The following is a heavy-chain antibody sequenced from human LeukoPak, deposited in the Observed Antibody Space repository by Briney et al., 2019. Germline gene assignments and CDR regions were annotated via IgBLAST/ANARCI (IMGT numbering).Heavy chain of an antibody. CDR1: GGSISSTSYH. CDR2: IYYTGST. CDR3: ARQYFDQQVAKDY. V-gene: IGHV4-39*01. J-gene: IGHJ4*02. Sequence: SETLSLTCTVSGGSISSTSYHWGWLRQPPGKGLEWIGSIYYTGSTHYNPSLKSRITISVDTSKNQFSLKLSSVTAADTAVYYCARQYFDQQVAKDYWGLGTLVTVSS. D-gene: IGHD3-9*01.